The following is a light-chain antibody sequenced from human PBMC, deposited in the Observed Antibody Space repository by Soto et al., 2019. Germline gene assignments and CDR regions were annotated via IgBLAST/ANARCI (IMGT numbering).Light chain of an antibody. CDR2: KAS. CDR3: QQYNSYSPT. V-gene: IGKV1-5*03. J-gene: IGKJ1*01. Sequence: DIQMTQSPSSLSASVGDRVTITCRASQSISVWLDWYQQKAGKAPNILIYKASRLESGVPSRFSGSGSETEFTLTITGLQPGDSATYYCQQYNSYSPTVGQGTNV. CDR1: QSISVW.